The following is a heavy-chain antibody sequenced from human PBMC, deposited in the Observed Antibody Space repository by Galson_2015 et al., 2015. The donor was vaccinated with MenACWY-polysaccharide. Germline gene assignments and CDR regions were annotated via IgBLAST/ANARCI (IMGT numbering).Heavy chain of an antibody. CDR1: GYTFGSRD. CDR2: MNPNSGNT. V-gene: IGHV1-8*01. Sequence: SVKVSCKASGYTFGSRDINWVRQATGQGLEWMGWMNPNSGNTGYAQKFKGRVTMTRNTSITTAYMELSSLRSEDTAVYYCARDSHYSYYYMDVGGKGTTVIVSS. J-gene: IGHJ6*03. CDR3: ARDSHYSYYYMDV.